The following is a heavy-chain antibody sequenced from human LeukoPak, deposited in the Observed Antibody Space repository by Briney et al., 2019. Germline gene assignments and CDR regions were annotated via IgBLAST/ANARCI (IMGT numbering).Heavy chain of an antibody. V-gene: IGHV1-69*13. J-gene: IGHJ6*02. CDR3: ARVRIAAAGTLLYGMDV. CDR2: IIPIFGTA. Sequence: SVKVSCKASGGTFSSYAISWVRQAPGQGLEWMGGIIPIFGTANYAQKFQGRVTITADESTSTAYMELSSLRSEDTAVYYCARVRIAAAGTLLYGMDVWGQGTTVTVSS. D-gene: IGHD6-13*01. CDR1: GGTFSSYA.